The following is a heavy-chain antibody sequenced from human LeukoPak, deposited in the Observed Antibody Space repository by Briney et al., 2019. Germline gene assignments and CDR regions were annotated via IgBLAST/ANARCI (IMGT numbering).Heavy chain of an antibody. CDR3: ARDKMHGDSHFTFDP. D-gene: IGHD4-17*01. V-gene: IGHV4-59*01. CDR1: GGSISSYY. Sequence: SETLSLTCTVSGGSISSYYWSWIRQPPGKGLEWIGYIYYSGSTNYNPSLKSRVTISVDTSKNQFSLKLSSVTAADTAVYYCARDKMHGDSHFTFDPWDQETLATV. CDR2: IYYSGST. J-gene: IGHJ5*01.